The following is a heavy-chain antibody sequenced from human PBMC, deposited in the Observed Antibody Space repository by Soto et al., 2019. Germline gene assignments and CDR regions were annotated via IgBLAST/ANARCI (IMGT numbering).Heavy chain of an antibody. CDR2: IYFRGST. CDR3: AREILTGYYPAGWFDP. CDR1: GGSISSSSYY. J-gene: IGHJ5*02. Sequence: QLQLQESGPGLVKPSETLSLTCTVSGGSISSSSYYWGWIRQPPGKGLEWIGSIYFRGSTYYNPSLKSRVTVSVDTSKKQFSLNLTSVPAAHTAVYYCAREILTGYYPAGWFDPWGQGTLVTVSS. V-gene: IGHV4-39*02. D-gene: IGHD3-9*01.